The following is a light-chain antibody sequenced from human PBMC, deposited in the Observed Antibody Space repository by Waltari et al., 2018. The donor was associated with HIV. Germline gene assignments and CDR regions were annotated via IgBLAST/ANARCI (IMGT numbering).Light chain of an antibody. CDR2: EVS. Sequence: QSALTQPASVSGSPGQSITISCTGTSSDVGVYNYVSWYQQHPGKAPKLMIYEVSNRPAGVSNRCSGSKSGNTASLTISGLQAEDEADYYCSSYTSSTKGYVFGAGTKVTVL. J-gene: IGLJ1*01. V-gene: IGLV2-14*01. CDR3: SSYTSSTKGYV. CDR1: SSDVGVYNY.